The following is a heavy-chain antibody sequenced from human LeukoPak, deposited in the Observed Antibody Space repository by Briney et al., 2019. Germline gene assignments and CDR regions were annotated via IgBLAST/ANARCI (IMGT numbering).Heavy chain of an antibody. J-gene: IGHJ5*02. V-gene: IGHV5-51*01. Sequence: GESLQISCQGSGYSFTSYWIGWVRQMPGKGLEWMGIIYPGDSDTRYSPSFQGQVTISADKSISTAYLQWSSLKASDTAMYYCARTRYSSSSGPYNWFDPWGQGTLVTVSS. CDR1: GYSFTSYW. D-gene: IGHD6-6*01. CDR2: IYPGDSDT. CDR3: ARTRYSSSSGPYNWFDP.